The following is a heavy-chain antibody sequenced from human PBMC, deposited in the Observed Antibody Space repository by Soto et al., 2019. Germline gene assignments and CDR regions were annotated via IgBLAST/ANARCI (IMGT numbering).Heavy chain of an antibody. D-gene: IGHD3-22*01. CDR1: GGTFSSYA. J-gene: IGHJ3*02. V-gene: IGHV1-69*01. Sequence: QVQLVQSGAEVKKPGSSVKVSCKASGGTFSSYAISWVRQAPGQGLEWMGGIIPIFGTANYAQKFQGRVTITADESTSTAYMELSSLRSEDTAVYYCARDNRSYDSTPDAFDIWGQGTMVTVSS. CDR3: ARDNRSYDSTPDAFDI. CDR2: IIPIFGTA.